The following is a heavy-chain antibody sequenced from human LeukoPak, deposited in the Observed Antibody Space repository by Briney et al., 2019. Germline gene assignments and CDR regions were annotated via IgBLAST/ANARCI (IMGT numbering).Heavy chain of an antibody. CDR2: IYHSGST. CDR1: GGSISSSNW. J-gene: IGHJ4*02. Sequence: PSETLSLTCAVSGGSISSSNWWSWVRQPPGKGLEWIGEIYHSGSTNYNPSLKSRVTISVDKSKNQFSLKLSSVTAAGTAVYYCAREGDSSGWFGGFDYWGQGTLVTVSS. CDR3: AREGDSSGWFGGFDY. V-gene: IGHV4-4*02. D-gene: IGHD6-19*01.